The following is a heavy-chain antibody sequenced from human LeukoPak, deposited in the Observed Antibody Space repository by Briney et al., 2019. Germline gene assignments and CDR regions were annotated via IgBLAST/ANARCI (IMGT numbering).Heavy chain of an antibody. CDR3: AKGSYYDSSGSFYFDY. Sequence: GGSLRLSCAASGFTFSSYAMSWVRQTPEKGLEWVSGISGSGDNTYYADSVKGRFTISRDNSKNTLYVQVNSLGTEDTAAYYCAKGSYYDSSGSFYFDYWGQGTLVTVSS. CDR1: GFTFSSYA. D-gene: IGHD3-22*01. J-gene: IGHJ4*02. CDR2: ISGSGDNT. V-gene: IGHV3-23*01.